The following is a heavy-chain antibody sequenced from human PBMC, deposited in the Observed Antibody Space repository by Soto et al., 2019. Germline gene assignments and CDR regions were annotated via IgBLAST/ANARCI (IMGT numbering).Heavy chain of an antibody. CDR3: ARDGGRRSGGIGY. CDR1: GGTFSSYS. D-gene: IGHD1-26*01. CDR2: IIPIFGTA. J-gene: IGHJ4*02. V-gene: IGHV1-69*13. Sequence: ASVKVSCKASGGTFSSYSINWVRQAPGQGLEWMGEIIPIFGTANYAQKFQGRVTITADESTSTAYMELSSLRSEDTAVYYCARDGGRRSGGIGYWGQGTLVTVSS.